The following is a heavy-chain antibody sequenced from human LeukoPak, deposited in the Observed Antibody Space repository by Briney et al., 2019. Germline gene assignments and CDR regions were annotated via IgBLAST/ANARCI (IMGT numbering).Heavy chain of an antibody. V-gene: IGHV4-34*01. D-gene: IGHD2-2*01. J-gene: IGHJ4*02. CDR3: ARSTSSYCSSTSCYLGLFDY. CDR1: GGSFSGYY. Sequence: SETLSLTCAVYGGSFSGYYWSWIRRPPGKGLEWIGEINHSGSTNYNPSLKSRVTISVDTSKNQFSLKLSSVTAADTAVYYCARSTSSYCSSTSCYLGLFDYWGQGTLVTVSS. CDR2: INHSGST.